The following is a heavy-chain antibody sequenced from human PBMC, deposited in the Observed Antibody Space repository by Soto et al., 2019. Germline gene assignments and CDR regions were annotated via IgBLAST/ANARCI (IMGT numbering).Heavy chain of an antibody. CDR3: AREKNYDSWSGSHFQH. Sequence: GGFLGLSCAASGFTFSSYAMHWVRQAPGKGLEWVAVISYDGSNKYYADSVKGRFTISRDNSKNTLYRQMNSVSAEDTGVYYGAREKNYDSWSGSHFQHWGQGTLVTVSS. V-gene: IGHV3-30-3*01. CDR1: GFTFSSYA. J-gene: IGHJ1*01. D-gene: IGHD3-3*01. CDR2: ISYDGSNK.